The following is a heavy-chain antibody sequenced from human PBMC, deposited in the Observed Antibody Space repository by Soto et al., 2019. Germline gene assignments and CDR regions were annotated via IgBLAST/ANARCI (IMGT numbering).Heavy chain of an antibody. CDR2: IIPIFGTA. CDR1: GGTFSSYA. J-gene: IGHJ6*02. CDR3: ARDSSGYYTSFYYYYGMDV. D-gene: IGHD3-22*01. V-gene: IGHV1-69*13. Sequence: SVKVSCKASGGTFSSYAISWVRQAPGQGLEWMGGIIPIFGTANYAQKFQGRVTITADESTSTAYMELSSLRSEDTAVYYCARDSSGYYTSFYYYYGMDVWGQGTTVTVSS.